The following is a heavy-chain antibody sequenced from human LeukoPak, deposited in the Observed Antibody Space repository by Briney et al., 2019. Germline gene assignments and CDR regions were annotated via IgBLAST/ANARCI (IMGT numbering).Heavy chain of an antibody. V-gene: IGHV3-11*01. CDR3: AKDLWFGESWAFDI. CDR1: GFTFSDYY. CDR2: ISSSGSTI. D-gene: IGHD3-10*01. Sequence: GGSLRLSCAASGFTFSDYYMSWIRQAPGKGLEWVSYISSSGSTIYYADSVKGRFTISRDNSKNTLYLQMNSLRAEDTAVYYCAKDLWFGESWAFDIWGQGTMVTVSS. J-gene: IGHJ3*02.